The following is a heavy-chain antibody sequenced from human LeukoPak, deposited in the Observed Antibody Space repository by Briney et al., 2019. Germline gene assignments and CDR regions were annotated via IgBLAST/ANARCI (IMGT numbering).Heavy chain of an antibody. CDR1: GGSISSYY. CDR2: IYTSGST. CDR3: ARGSTDIVVVVAARDYGMDV. D-gene: IGHD2-15*01. Sequence: PSETLSLTCTVSGGSISSYYWSWIRQPAGKGLEWIGRIYTSGSTNYNPSLKSRVTMSVDTSKNQFSLKLSSVTAADTAVYYCARGSTDIVVVVAARDYGMDVWGQGTTVTVSS. V-gene: IGHV4-4*07. J-gene: IGHJ6*02.